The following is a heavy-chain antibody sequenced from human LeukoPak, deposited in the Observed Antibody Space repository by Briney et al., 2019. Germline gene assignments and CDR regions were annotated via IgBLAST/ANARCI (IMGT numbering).Heavy chain of an antibody. CDR1: GFTFSSYG. D-gene: IGHD3-10*01. CDR2: ISGSGGST. V-gene: IGHV3-23*01. J-gene: IGHJ4*02. CDR3: AKDIGDWITMVRGYFDY. Sequence: LSGGSLRLSCAASGFTFSSYGMSWVRQAPGKGLEWVSAISGSGGSTYYADSVKGRFTISRDNSKNMLYLQMNSLRAEDTAVYYCAKDIGDWITMVRGYFDYWGQGTLVTVSS.